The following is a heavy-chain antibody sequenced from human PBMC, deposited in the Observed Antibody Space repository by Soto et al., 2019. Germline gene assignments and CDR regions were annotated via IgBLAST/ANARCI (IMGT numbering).Heavy chain of an antibody. CDR2: IHAGNGNT. J-gene: IGHJ6*02. CDR3: GRADCRSAGGYNYYAYGIDV. Sequence: QVQLVQSGPEMKKPGASVKLSCKASGYTFTTYSMHWVRQAPGQRPEWMGWIHAGNGNTDHSQKFQGRVTITRDTSASTAYLEMGSLRSEGTAVDYWGRADCRSAGGYNYYAYGIDVWGQGTTVTVS. CDR1: GYTFTTYS. D-gene: IGHD5-18*01. V-gene: IGHV1-3*01.